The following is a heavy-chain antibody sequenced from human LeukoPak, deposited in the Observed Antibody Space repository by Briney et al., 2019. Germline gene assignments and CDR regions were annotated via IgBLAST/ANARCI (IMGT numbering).Heavy chain of an antibody. CDR3: AKAGVRYFDSSGLYAFDF. J-gene: IGHJ3*01. Sequence: SETMSLTCAVSGGSISSTSYYWAWIRQPPGKGLEWIGTIYYSGSTYHNPSLKSRVTMSVDTSRNQFSLKLSSVDAADTAVYYCAKAGVRYFDSSGLYAFDFWGQGTTVTVSS. CDR1: GGSISSTSYY. CDR2: IYYSGST. V-gene: IGHV4-39*01. D-gene: IGHD3-22*01.